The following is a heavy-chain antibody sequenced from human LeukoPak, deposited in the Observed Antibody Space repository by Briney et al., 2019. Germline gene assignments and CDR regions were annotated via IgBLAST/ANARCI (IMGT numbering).Heavy chain of an antibody. CDR3: ARGGDYYGSGSTYYFDY. Sequence: SETLSLTCTVSGGSINSGSYYWSWIRQPAGKGLEWIGRMYISGSTNYNPSLKSRVTISVDRSKNQFSLKLSSVTAADTAVYYCARGGDYYGSGSTYYFDYWGQGTLVTVSS. J-gene: IGHJ4*02. D-gene: IGHD3-10*01. CDR1: GGSINSGSYY. CDR2: MYISGST. V-gene: IGHV4-61*02.